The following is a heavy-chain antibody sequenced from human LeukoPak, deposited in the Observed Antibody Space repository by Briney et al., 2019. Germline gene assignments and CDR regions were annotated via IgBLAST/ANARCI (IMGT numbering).Heavy chain of an antibody. J-gene: IGHJ4*02. D-gene: IGHD3-22*01. CDR1: GFTFSSYG. CDR2: ISYDRSNK. V-gene: IGHV3-30*03. Sequence: GGSLRLSCAASGFTFSSYGMHWVRQAPGKGLEWVAVISYDRSNKYCADSVKGRFTISRDNSKNTLYLQMNSLRAEDTAVYYCAREPTYYYDSSGYYPYFDYWGQGTLVTVSS. CDR3: AREPTYYYDSSGYYPYFDY.